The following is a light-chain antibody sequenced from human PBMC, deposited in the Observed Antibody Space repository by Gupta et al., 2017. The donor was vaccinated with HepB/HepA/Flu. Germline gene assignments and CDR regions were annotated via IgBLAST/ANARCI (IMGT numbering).Light chain of an antibody. CDR3: QQDNNFPWT. CDR1: QSISGW. Sequence: DIQMTQSPSTLSASVGDRVTITCRASQSISGWLAWYQQKPGKAPKLLIYKASSLESGVPSRFSGSGSGTEFTLTISSLQPDDFATYYCQQDNNFPWTFGQGTKVEIK. CDR2: KAS. V-gene: IGKV1-5*03. J-gene: IGKJ1*01.